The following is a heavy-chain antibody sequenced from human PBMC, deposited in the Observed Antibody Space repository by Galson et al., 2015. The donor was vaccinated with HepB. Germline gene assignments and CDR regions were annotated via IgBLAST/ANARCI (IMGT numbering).Heavy chain of an antibody. CDR1: GGSIINNDYY. CDR2: IFYTGKT. V-gene: IGHV4-39*01. CDR3: ARHGGDDPSSRPHPVDY. J-gene: IGHJ4*02. D-gene: IGHD5-24*01. Sequence: SETLSLTCSVSGGSIINNDYYWGWIRQPPGKGLEWIGSIFYTGKTFYNPSLKSRVIISVDRSKNQFSLKLYSVTAADTAVFYCARHGGDDPSSRPHPVDYWGRGTLVTVAS.